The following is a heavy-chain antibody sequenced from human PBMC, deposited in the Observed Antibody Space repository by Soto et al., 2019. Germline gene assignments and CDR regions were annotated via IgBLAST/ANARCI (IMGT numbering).Heavy chain of an antibody. V-gene: IGHV1-18*01. Sequence: QVQLVQSGAEVKKPGASVKVSCKASGYTFTSYGISWVRQAPGQGLEWMGWISANNGNPNYAQKLQGRATRTTDTPTSTAYMELRSLRSDDTGVYYCASTLGYGSGTPMDVWGQGTTVTVSS. CDR2: ISANNGNP. CDR1: GYTFTSYG. CDR3: ASTLGYGSGTPMDV. D-gene: IGHD3-10*01. J-gene: IGHJ6*02.